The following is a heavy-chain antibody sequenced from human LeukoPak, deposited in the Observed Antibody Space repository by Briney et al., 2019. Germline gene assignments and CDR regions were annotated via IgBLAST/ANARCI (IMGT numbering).Heavy chain of an antibody. J-gene: IGHJ4*02. Sequence: GRSLRLSCTASGFTFGDYAMSWVRQAPGKGLEWVGFIRSKAYDGTTEYAASVKGRFTISRDDSKSIAYLQMNSLKTEDTAVYYCTSSYVYVRSMDYWGQGTLVTVSS. CDR3: TSSYVYVRSMDY. CDR1: GFTFGDYA. CDR2: IRSKAYDGTT. D-gene: IGHD5/OR15-5a*01. V-gene: IGHV3-49*04.